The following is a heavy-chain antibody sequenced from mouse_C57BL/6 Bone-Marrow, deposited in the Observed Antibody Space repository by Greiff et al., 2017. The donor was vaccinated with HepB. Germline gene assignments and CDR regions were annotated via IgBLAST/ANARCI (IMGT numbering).Heavy chain of an antibody. CDR3: ERDDWDYYAMDY. J-gene: IGHJ4*01. V-gene: IGHV5-4*01. CDR1: GFTFSSYA. Sequence: EVKLVESGGGLVKPGGSLKLSCAASGFTFSSYAMSWVRQTPEKSLEWVATISDGGSYTNYPDNVKGRFTITRDNAKNNQYLQMSHLTSEDTAMYYCERDDWDYYAMDYWGQGTSVTVSS. CDR2: ISDGGSYT. D-gene: IGHD4-1*01.